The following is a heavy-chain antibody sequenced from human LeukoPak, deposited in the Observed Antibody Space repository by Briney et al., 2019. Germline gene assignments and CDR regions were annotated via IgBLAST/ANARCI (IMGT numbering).Heavy chain of an antibody. Sequence: ETLSLTCTVSGGPISSSSYYWGWIRQPPGKGLEWIGSIYYSGSTYYNPSLKSRVTISVDTSKNQFSLKLSSLTAADTPVYYCASQGVGYYSVRAGFDYWGQGTLVTVSS. J-gene: IGHJ4*02. CDR3: ASQGVGYYSVRAGFDY. CDR1: GGPISSSSYY. D-gene: IGHD3-22*01. CDR2: IYYSGST. V-gene: IGHV4-39*01.